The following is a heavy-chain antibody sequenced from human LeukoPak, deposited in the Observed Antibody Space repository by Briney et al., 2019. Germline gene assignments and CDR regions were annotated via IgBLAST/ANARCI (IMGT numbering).Heavy chain of an antibody. CDR3: ARGALDDAFDI. Sequence: GSSVKVSCKASGGTFSSYAISWVRQAPGQGLEWMGWISAYNGNTNYAQKLQGRVTMTTDTSTSTAYMELRSLRSDDTAVYYCARGALDDAFDIWGQGTMVTVSS. V-gene: IGHV1-18*01. J-gene: IGHJ3*02. CDR1: GGTFSSYA. CDR2: ISAYNGNT.